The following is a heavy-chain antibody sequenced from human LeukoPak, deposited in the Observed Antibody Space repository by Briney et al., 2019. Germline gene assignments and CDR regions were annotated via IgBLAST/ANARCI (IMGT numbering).Heavy chain of an antibody. J-gene: IGHJ4*02. CDR1: GFTFSSYE. V-gene: IGHV3-48*03. D-gene: IGHD3-22*01. CDR3: ARSQGYYDSSGYYIR. CDR2: ISSSGSTI. Sequence: GGSLRLSCATSGFTFSSYEMNWVRQAPGKGLEWVSYISSSGSTIYYADSVKGRFTISRDNAKNSLYLQMNSLRAEDTAVYYCARSQGYYDSSGYYIRWGQGTLVTVSS.